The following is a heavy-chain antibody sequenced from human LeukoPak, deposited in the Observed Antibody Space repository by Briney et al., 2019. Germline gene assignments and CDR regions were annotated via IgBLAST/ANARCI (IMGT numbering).Heavy chain of an antibody. V-gene: IGHV3-30*18. CDR2: ISYDGSNK. CDR3: AKWGLGYCSSTSCSELDY. CDR1: GFTFRSYG. D-gene: IGHD2-2*01. Sequence: GGTLRLSCAASGFTFRSYGMHWVRHAPGKGLVGGAVISYDGSNKYYADSVKGRFTISRDNSKNTLYLQMNSLRAEDTAVYYCAKWGLGYCSSTSCSELDYWVQGTLVTVYS. J-gene: IGHJ4*02.